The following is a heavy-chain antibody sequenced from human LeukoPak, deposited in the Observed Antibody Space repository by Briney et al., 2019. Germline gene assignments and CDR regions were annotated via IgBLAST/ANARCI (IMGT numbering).Heavy chain of an antibody. J-gene: IGHJ6*03. CDR2: IYHSGST. CDR1: GYSISSGYY. V-gene: IGHV4-38-2*02. D-gene: IGHD2-2*01. CDR3: ARGDGSGDIVVVPAADDYYYYMDV. Sequence: PSETLSLTCTDSGYSISSGYYWGWIRQPPGKGLEWIGSIYHSGSTYYNPSLKSRVTISVDTSKNQFSLKLSSVTAADTAVYHCARGDGSGDIVVVPAADDYYYYMDVWGKGTTVTVSS.